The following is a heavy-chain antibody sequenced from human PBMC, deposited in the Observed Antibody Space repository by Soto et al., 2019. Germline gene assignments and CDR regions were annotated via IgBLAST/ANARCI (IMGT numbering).Heavy chain of an antibody. D-gene: IGHD3-22*01. V-gene: IGHV4-59*01. Sequence: TSETLSLTCTVSGGSISSYYWSWIRQPPGKGLEWIGYIYYSGSTNYNPSLKSRVTISVDTSKNQFSLKLSSVTAADTAVYYCGRIGTEGWDYDSSGYSNWFAPWGQGTLVTVSS. CDR1: GGSISSYY. J-gene: IGHJ5*02. CDR2: IYYSGST. CDR3: GRIGTEGWDYDSSGYSNWFAP.